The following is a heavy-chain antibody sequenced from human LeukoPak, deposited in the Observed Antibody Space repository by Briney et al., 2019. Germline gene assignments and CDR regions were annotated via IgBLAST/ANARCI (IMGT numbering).Heavy chain of an antibody. V-gene: IGHV3-11*04. Sequence: PGGSLRLSCAASGFTFSDYYMGWIRQAPGKGLECVSYITNSGATIYYADSVKGRFTISRDNAKNSLYLQMNSLRAEDTAVYYCARRADFDYWGQGTLVTVSS. CDR1: GFTFSDYY. J-gene: IGHJ4*02. CDR2: ITNSGATI. CDR3: ARRADFDY.